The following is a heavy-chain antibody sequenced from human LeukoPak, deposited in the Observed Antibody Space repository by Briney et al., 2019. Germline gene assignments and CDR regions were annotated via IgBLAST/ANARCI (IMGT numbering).Heavy chain of an antibody. J-gene: IGHJ4*02. CDR2: INQHGSEK. Sequence: GGSLRLSCAASGFTFTTYCMSWVRQAPGKGLEWVANINQHGSEKYYVDSVKGRFTISRDNAKNSLYLQMNSLRAEDTAVYYCARRGMDDYGDYDFDYWGQGTLVTVSS. D-gene: IGHD4-17*01. V-gene: IGHV3-7*01. CDR1: GFTFTTYC. CDR3: ARRGMDDYGDYDFDY.